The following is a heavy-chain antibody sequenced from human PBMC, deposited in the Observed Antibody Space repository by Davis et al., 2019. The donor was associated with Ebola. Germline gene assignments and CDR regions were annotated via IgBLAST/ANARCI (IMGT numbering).Heavy chain of an antibody. CDR3: ARGGEAAPFDL. J-gene: IGHJ2*01. CDR1: GGSFSSYA. V-gene: IGHV1-69*06. D-gene: IGHD3-10*01. Sequence: AASVKVSCKASGGSFSSYAISWVRQAPGQGLEWLGEIIPIFGTTNFAQKFQDRLKITADTSSTTTYMELISLKSDDTAVYYCARGGEAAPFDLWGRGTLVTVS. CDR2: IIPIFGTT.